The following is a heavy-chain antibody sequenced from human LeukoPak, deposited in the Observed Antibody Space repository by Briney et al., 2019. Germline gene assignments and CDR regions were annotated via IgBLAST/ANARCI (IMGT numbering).Heavy chain of an antibody. Sequence: ASMKVSFKASGYTFSNYYVHWVRQAPGQGLEWMGVINPSGGSTNYAQKFQGRVTMTRDTSTSTVYMEMSSLRSEDTAVYYCARDSTVTTFRGCVDPWGQGTLVTVSS. CDR2: INPSGGST. D-gene: IGHD4-17*01. J-gene: IGHJ5*02. V-gene: IGHV1-46*01. CDR3: ARDSTVTTFRGCVDP. CDR1: GYTFSNYY.